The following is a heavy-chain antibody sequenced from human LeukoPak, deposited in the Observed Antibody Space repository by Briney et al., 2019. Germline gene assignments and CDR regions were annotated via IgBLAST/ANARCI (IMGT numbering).Heavy chain of an antibody. D-gene: IGHD1-1*01. V-gene: IGHV3-48*03. CDR1: GFILSSSE. Sequence: GGSLRLSCAASGFILSSSEMNWVRQAPGKGLEWVSFIATDSTIYYADSVKGRFTLSRDNAKNSLYLQMNSLRAEDTAIYYCAKATGTLGNWGQGTLVTVSS. CDR2: IATDSTI. J-gene: IGHJ4*02. CDR3: AKATGTLGN.